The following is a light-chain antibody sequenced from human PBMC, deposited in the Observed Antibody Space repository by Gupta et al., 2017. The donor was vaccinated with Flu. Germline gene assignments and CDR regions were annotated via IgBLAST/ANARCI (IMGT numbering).Light chain of an antibody. Sequence: ERAILSCRAIQSVSSYLAWYQQKPGQAPRLLIYGASTRATGVPARFSGSGSGTEFTLTISSLQSEDFAIYYCQQYSNWPALTFGGGTKVEIK. CDR1: QSVSSY. V-gene: IGKV3-15*01. CDR2: GAS. CDR3: QQYSNWPALT. J-gene: IGKJ4*01.